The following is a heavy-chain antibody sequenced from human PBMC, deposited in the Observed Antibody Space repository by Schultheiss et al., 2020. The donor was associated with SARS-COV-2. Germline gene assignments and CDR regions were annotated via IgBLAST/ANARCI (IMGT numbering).Heavy chain of an antibody. CDR3: AREAMIVVVNRYFDL. CDR1: GFTFSSYA. V-gene: IGHV3-30*04. CDR2: ISYDGSNK. Sequence: GGSLRLSCAASGFTFSSYAMSWVRQAPGKGLEWVAVISYDGSNKYDADSVKGRFTISRDNSKNTLYLQMSSLRAEDTAIYCCAREAMIVVVNRYFDLWGRGTLVTVSS. D-gene: IGHD3-22*01. J-gene: IGHJ2*01.